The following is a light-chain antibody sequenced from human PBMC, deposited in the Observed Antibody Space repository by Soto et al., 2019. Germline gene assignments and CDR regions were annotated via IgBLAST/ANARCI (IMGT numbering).Light chain of an antibody. J-gene: IGLJ2*01. Sequence: QSALTQPASVSRSPGQSITFSCTGSSSDVGTYNLVSWYQHHPGKAPKLLIYEVTERPSGVSNRFSGSKTGNTASLTISGLLAEDEADYYCCSYAGRRTFVFFGGGTKLTVL. V-gene: IGLV2-23*02. CDR2: EVT. CDR3: CSYAGRRTFVF. CDR1: SSDVGTYNL.